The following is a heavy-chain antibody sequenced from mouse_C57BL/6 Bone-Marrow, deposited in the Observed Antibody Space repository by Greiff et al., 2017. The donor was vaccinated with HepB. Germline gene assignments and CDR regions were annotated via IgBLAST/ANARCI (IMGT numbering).Heavy chain of an antibody. CDR2: IYPGDGDT. CDR3: ARNLGSDLDY. CDR1: GYAFSSSW. Sequence: QVQLKESGPELVKPGASVKISCKASGYAFSSSWMNWVKQRPGKGLEWIGRIYPGDGDTNYNGKFKGKATLTSDKSSSTAYMQLSSLTSEDSAVYFCARNLGSDLDYWGQGTTLTVSS. J-gene: IGHJ2*01. V-gene: IGHV1-82*01. D-gene: IGHD1-1*01.